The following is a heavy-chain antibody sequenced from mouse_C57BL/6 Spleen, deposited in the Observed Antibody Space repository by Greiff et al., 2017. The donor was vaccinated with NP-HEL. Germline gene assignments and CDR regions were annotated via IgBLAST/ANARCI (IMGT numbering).Heavy chain of an antibody. J-gene: IGHJ1*03. V-gene: IGHV1-39*01. CDR2: INPNYGTT. CDR3: ARLGLITTVVRGLGYFDV. D-gene: IGHD1-1*01. Sequence: VQLQQSGPELVKPGASVKISCKASGYSFTDYNMNWVKQSNGKSLEWIGVINPNYGTTSYNQKFKGKATLTVDQSSSTAYMQLNSLTSEDSAVYYCARLGLITTVVRGLGYFDVWGTGTTVTVSS. CDR1: GYSFTDYN.